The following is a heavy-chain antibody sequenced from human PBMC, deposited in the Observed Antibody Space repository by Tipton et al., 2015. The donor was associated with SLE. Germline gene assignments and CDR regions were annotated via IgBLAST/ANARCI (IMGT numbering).Heavy chain of an antibody. V-gene: IGHV4-59*11. D-gene: IGHD3-22*01. CDR1: GGSISSHY. CDR3: ARDGYYDSSGSDAFDI. J-gene: IGHJ3*02. Sequence: TLSLTCTVSGGSISSHYWSWIRQPPGKGLEWIGYIYYSGSTNYNPSLTSRVTISVDTSKNQFSLKLSSVTAADTAVYYCARDGYYDSSGSDAFDIWGQGTMVTVSS. CDR2: IYYSGST.